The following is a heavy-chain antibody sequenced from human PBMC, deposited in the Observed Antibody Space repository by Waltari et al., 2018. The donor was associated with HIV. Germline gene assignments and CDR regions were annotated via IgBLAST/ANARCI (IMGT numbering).Heavy chain of an antibody. J-gene: IGHJ4*01. Sequence: EVQLVESGGGLVKPGGSMRLSCQASGFAFSSYGRKWVRQAQGKGREWVSYISSSNDYIYYADSLKGRFTISRDIAKKSLYLQMNSLRVEDTAVYYCASSPTYYYDNSGYFFDFWGHGTLVTVSS. CDR1: GFAFSSYG. CDR3: ASSPTYYYDNSGYFFDF. CDR2: ISSSNDYI. D-gene: IGHD3-22*01. V-gene: IGHV3-21*02.